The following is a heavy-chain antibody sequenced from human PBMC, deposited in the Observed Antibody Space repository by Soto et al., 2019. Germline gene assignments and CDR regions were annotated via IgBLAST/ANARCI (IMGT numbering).Heavy chain of an antibody. D-gene: IGHD6-6*01. Sequence: QLQLQESGPGLVKPSETLSLTCTVSGGSISSSSYYWGWIRQPPGKGLEWIGSIYYSGSTYYNPSLKSRVTISVDTSKNQFSLKLSSVTAADTAVYYCARLQRGSSSSRRFDYWGQGTLVTVSS. CDR3: ARLQRGSSSSRRFDY. CDR1: GGSISSSSYY. J-gene: IGHJ4*02. CDR2: IYYSGST. V-gene: IGHV4-39*01.